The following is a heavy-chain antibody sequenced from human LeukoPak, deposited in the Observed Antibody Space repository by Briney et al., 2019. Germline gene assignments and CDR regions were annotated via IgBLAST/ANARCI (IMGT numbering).Heavy chain of an antibody. D-gene: IGHD3-3*01. CDR1: GFTFSDYY. CDR2: ISSSGSTI. CDR3: ASIRDIWSGYYFDY. Sequence: GGSLRLSCAASGFTFSDYYMSWIRQAPGKGLEGVSYISSSGSTIYYADSVKGRFTISRDNAKNSLYLQMNSLRAEDTAVYYCASIRDIWSGYYFDYWGQGTLVTVSS. V-gene: IGHV3-11*04. J-gene: IGHJ4*02.